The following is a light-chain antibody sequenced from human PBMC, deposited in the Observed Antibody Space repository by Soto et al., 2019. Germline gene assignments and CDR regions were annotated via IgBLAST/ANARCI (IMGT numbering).Light chain of an antibody. Sequence: DVQLTQSPSSLSASVGDRATISCRASQRVNNYLNFYHQKPGEAPNLLISAASTFQTLIPSRFSGSCSGTDFTLAISGLQPEDFAIYCCQQSYITPWTFGQGTKVDVK. V-gene: IGKV1-39*01. J-gene: IGKJ1*01. CDR1: QRVNNY. CDR2: AAS. CDR3: QQSYITPWT.